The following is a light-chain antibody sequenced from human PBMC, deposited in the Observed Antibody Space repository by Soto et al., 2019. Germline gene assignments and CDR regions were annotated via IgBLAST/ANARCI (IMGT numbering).Light chain of an antibody. V-gene: IGKV3-20*01. CDR3: QQYGSSLIT. J-gene: IGKJ5*01. Sequence: EIVLTQSKGTLSFSPGERATLSCRASESVRSSYLAWYQQKPGQAPRLLIYGASSRATGIPDRFSGSGSGTDFTLTINRLEPEDFAVYYCQQYGSSLITFGQGTRLEI. CDR2: GAS. CDR1: ESVRSSY.